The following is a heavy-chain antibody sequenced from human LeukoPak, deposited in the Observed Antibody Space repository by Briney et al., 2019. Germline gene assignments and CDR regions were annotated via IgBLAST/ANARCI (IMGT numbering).Heavy chain of an antibody. D-gene: IGHD3-22*01. V-gene: IGHV4-34*01. J-gene: IGHJ3*02. CDR1: GGSFSGYY. Sequence: ASETLSLTCAVYGGSFSGYYWSWIRQPPGKGLEWIGEINHSGSTNYNPSLKSRVTISVDTSKNQFSLKLSSVTAADTAVYYCARVTTMIVEDAFDIWGQGTMVTVSS. CDR3: ARVTTMIVEDAFDI. CDR2: INHSGST.